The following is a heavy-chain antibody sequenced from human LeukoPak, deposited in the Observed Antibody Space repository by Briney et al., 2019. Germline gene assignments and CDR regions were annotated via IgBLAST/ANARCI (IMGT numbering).Heavy chain of an antibody. CDR2: IYYSGST. V-gene: IGHV4-31*03. CDR3: AKGGSRYYFDY. J-gene: IGHJ4*02. CDR1: GGSISSGGYY. D-gene: IGHD3-16*01. Sequence: SQTLSLTCTVSGGSISSGGYYWNWIRQHPGKGLEWIGYIYYSGSTYYNPSLKSRVTISVDTSKNQFSLKLSSVTAADTAVYYCAKGGSRYYFDYWGQGTLVTVSS.